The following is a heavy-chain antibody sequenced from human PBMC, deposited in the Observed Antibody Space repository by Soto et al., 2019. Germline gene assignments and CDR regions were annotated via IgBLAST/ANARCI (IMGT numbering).Heavy chain of an antibody. V-gene: IGHV3-48*01. CDR3: AKLSLNYMDV. J-gene: IGHJ6*03. CDR2: ISSSSSTI. Sequence: PGGSLRLSCAASGFTFSSYSMNWVRQAPGKGLEWVSYISSSSSTIYYADSVKGRFTISRDNAKNSLYLQMNSLRAEDTAVYYCAKLSLNYMDVWGKGTTVTVSS. CDR1: GFTFSSYS. D-gene: IGHD2-15*01.